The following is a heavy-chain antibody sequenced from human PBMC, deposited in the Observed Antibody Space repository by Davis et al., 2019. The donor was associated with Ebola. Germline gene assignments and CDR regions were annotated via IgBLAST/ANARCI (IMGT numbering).Heavy chain of an antibody. CDR2: ISAYNGNT. D-gene: IGHD3-3*01. CDR1: GYTFTSYG. CDR3: ARERSTIFGVVDSYYYGMDV. J-gene: IGHJ6*02. Sequence: ASVKVSCKASGYTFTSYGISWVRQAPGQGLEWMGWISAYNGNTNYAQKLQGRVTMTTDTSTSTAYMELRSLRSDDTAVYYCARERSTIFGVVDSYYYGMDVWGQGTTVTVSS. V-gene: IGHV1-18*01.